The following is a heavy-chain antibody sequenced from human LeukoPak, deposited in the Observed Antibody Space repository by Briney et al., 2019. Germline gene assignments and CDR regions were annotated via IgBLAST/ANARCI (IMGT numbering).Heavy chain of an antibody. CDR3: ARTSGYYEYILGY. V-gene: IGHV4-39*01. CDR2: IYYSGST. J-gene: IGHJ4*02. CDR1: GGSISSSSYY. Sequence: SETLSLPCTVSGGSISSSSYYWGWIRQPPGKGLEWIGSIYYSGSTYYNPSLKSRVTISVDTSKNQFSLKLSSVTAADTAVYYCARTSGYYEYILGYWGQGTLVTVSS. D-gene: IGHD3-22*01.